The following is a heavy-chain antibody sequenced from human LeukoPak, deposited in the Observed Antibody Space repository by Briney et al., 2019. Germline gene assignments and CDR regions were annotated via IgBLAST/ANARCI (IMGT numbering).Heavy chain of an antibody. V-gene: IGHV1-18*01. Sequence: VASVKVSCKASGYTFTSYGISWVRQAPGQGLEWMGWISAYNGNTNYAQKLQGRVTMTTDTSTSTAYMELRSLRSDDTAVYYCARQGVYGDYDPPSWGRPASNYYYYYYMDVWGKGTTVTVSS. D-gene: IGHD4-17*01. J-gene: IGHJ6*03. CDR2: ISAYNGNT. CDR1: GYTFTSYG. CDR3: ARQGVYGDYDPPSWGRPASNYYYYYYMDV.